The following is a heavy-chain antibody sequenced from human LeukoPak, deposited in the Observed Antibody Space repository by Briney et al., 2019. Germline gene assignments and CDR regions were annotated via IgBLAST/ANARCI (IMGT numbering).Heavy chain of an antibody. V-gene: IGHV3-23*01. CDR2: ISGGGGDT. J-gene: IGHJ4*02. CDR1: GFTFINYA. CDR3: AKGRRSGWNVPYFDY. D-gene: IGHD1-1*01. Sequence: GGSLRLSCAASGFTFINYAMSWVRQAPGKGLEWVSGISGGGGDTYYADSEKGRFTISRDNSNNTLYLQMHRLRAEDTAVYYCAKGRRSGWNVPYFDYWGQGTLVAVSS.